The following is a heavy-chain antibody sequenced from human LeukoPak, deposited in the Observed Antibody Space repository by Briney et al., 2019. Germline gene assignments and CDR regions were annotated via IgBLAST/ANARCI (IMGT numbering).Heavy chain of an antibody. D-gene: IGHD3-10*01. Sequence: SETLSLTCTVSGGSISSSSYYWGWIRQPPGKGLEWIGSIYYSGSTYYNPSLKSRVTISVDTSKNQFSLKLSSVTAADTAVYYCARDMVRGSRNSNWFDPWGQGTLVTVSS. CDR1: GGSISSSSYY. CDR2: IYYSGST. V-gene: IGHV4-39*07. CDR3: ARDMVRGSRNSNWFDP. J-gene: IGHJ5*02.